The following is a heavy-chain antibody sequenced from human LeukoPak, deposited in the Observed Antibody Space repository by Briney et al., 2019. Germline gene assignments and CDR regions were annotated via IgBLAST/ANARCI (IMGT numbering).Heavy chain of an antibody. CDR3: ARVDLWEPYYFDY. Sequence: GASVTVSFKASGYTFTSYYMHWVRQAPGQGLEWMGIINPSGGSTSYAQKFQGRVTMTRDTSTSTVYMELSSLRSEDTAVYYCARVDLWEPYYFDYWGQGTLVTVSS. CDR2: INPSGGST. CDR1: GYTFTSYY. J-gene: IGHJ4*02. V-gene: IGHV1-46*01. D-gene: IGHD3-3*01.